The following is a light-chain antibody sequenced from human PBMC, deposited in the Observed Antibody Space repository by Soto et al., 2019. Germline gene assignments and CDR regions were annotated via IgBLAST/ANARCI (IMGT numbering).Light chain of an antibody. CDR1: STDIGGYNY. Sequence: QSALTQPASVSGSPGQSITISCTGTSTDIGGYNYVSWYQLHPGEPPKLLIFEVTKRPSGVSNRCSGSKSGNTASLTISGLQAEDEADYCCTSYTTSATYVFGSGTKLTVL. V-gene: IGLV2-14*01. CDR3: TSYTTSATYV. CDR2: EVT. J-gene: IGLJ1*01.